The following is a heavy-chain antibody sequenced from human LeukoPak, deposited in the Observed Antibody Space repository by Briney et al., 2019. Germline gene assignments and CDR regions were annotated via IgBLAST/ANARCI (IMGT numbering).Heavy chain of an antibody. CDR2: ISGSGGTT. CDR1: GFTFSNYA. D-gene: IGHD5-12*01. CDR3: AKDQYRASSGLADY. Sequence: GGSLRLSCATSGFTFSNYAVSWVRQAPGKGLEWVSSISGSGGTTYYADSVKGRFTISRDNSKNTLYLQMNSLRAEDTAVYYCAKDQYRASSGLADYWGQGTLVTVSS. J-gene: IGHJ4*02. V-gene: IGHV3-23*01.